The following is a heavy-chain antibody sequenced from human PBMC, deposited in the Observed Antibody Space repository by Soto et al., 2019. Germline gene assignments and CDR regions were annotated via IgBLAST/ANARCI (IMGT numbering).Heavy chain of an antibody. CDR1: GFTFSNYA. J-gene: IGHJ3*02. D-gene: IGHD2-15*01. CDR2: ITPSGGST. CDR3: AKKKLLLNGFDI. Sequence: EVQLLESGGGLVQPGGSLRLSCAASGFTFSNYAMSWVRQAPGKGLEWVSGITPSGGSTFYADSVKDRVTISRDNSKNTLYLQMNSLKVEDTAVYYCAKKKLLLNGFDIWGQGTMVTVSS. V-gene: IGHV3-23*01.